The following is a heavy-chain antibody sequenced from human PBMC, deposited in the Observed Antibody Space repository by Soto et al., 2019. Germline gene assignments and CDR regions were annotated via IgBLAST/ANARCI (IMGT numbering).Heavy chain of an antibody. D-gene: IGHD3-3*01. CDR2: IKRDGSNT. CDR3: ARANGHGPYYTPS. V-gene: IGHV3-74*01. CDR1: GLTFSSYW. Sequence: EQLVESGGGLVQPGGSLRLSCAASGLTFSSYWMHWVRQAPGKGLVWVSRIKRDGSNTCYADSVEGRFTISRDNAKNTDSLQLNSLRGEDTAVYYCARANGHGPYYTPSWGQGTRVTVSP. J-gene: IGHJ5*02.